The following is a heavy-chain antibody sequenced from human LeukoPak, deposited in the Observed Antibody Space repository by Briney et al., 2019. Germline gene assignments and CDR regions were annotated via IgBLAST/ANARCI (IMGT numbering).Heavy chain of an antibody. V-gene: IGHV1-69*04. CDR1: GGTFSSYA. Sequence: SVKVSCKAPGGTFSSYAISWVRQAPGQGLEWMGRIIPILGIANYAQKFQGRVTITADKSTSTAYMELSSLRSEDTAVYYCARAPTIYCTNGVCHKGTYFDYWGQGTLVTVSS. CDR2: IIPILGIA. CDR3: ARAPTIYCTNGVCHKGTYFDY. D-gene: IGHD2-8*01. J-gene: IGHJ4*02.